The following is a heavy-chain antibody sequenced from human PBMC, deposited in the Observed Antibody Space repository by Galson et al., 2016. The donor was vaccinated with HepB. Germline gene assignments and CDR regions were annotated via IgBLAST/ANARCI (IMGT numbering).Heavy chain of an antibody. V-gene: IGHV3-7*03. J-gene: IGHJ6*03. CDR2: LKEDGSEK. Sequence: SLRLSCAASGLMFSRSWMSWVRQAPGKGLEWVATLKEDGSEKYYVDSVKGRFTISRDNAKNSLYLQMNSLRAEDTAVYFCARDFQWVVRTNSYYYYMDVWGKGTTVTFSS. CDR3: ARDFQWVVRTNSYYYYMDV. CDR1: GLMFSRSW. D-gene: IGHD6-19*01.